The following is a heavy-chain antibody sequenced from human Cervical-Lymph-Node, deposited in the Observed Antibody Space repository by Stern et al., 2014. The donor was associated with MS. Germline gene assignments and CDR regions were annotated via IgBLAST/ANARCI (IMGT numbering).Heavy chain of an antibody. Sequence: QDQLVQSGAEVKKPGSSVKVSCKASGGPFSTNGISWVRQAPGQGLEWMGAIVPVFGRSNYAQQFQGRVTITADEVTTTAYLELSSLRSEDTALYYCARERHGGNFASWGQGTLVTVSS. CDR3: ARERHGGNFAS. CDR2: IVPVFGRS. J-gene: IGHJ4*02. CDR1: GGPFSTNG. V-gene: IGHV1-69*12. D-gene: IGHD4-23*01.